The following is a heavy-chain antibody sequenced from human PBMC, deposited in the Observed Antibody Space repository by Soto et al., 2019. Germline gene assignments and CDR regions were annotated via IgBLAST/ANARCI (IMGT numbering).Heavy chain of an antibody. CDR2: ISGSGGST. Sequence: PGGSLRLSCAASGFTFSSYAMSWVRQAPGKGLEWVSDISGSGGSTYYADSVKGRFTISRDNSKNTLYLQMNSLRDEDTAVYYCARDYYYDTSGPPLGWGQGTLVTVSS. CDR3: ARDYYYDTSGPPLG. D-gene: IGHD3-22*01. J-gene: IGHJ4*02. V-gene: IGHV3-23*01. CDR1: GFTFSSYA.